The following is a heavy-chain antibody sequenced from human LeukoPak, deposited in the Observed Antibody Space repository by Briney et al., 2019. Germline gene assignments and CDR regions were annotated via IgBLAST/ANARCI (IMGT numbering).Heavy chain of an antibody. V-gene: IGHV3-30*02. CDR3: ARDLNFEYSSSANDY. CDR1: GFTFSSYG. D-gene: IGHD6-6*01. CDR2: IRYGGSNK. Sequence: PGGSLRLSCAASGFTFSSYGMHWVRQAPGKGLEWVAFIRYGGSNKYYADSVKGRFTISRDNSKNTLYLQMNSLRAEDTAVYYCARDLNFEYSSSANDYWGQGTLVTVSS. J-gene: IGHJ4*02.